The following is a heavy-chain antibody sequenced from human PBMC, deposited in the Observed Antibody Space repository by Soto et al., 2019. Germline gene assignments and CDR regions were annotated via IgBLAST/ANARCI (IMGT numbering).Heavy chain of an antibody. Sequence: ASVKVSCKASGGTFSSYSISWVLQAPGQGLEWMGGIIPIFGTANYAQKFQGRVTITADESTSTAYMELSSLRSEDTAVYYCARDLNGPQPLDYWGQGTLVTVSS. CDR2: IIPIFGTA. CDR3: ARDLNGPQPLDY. D-gene: IGHD2-2*01. V-gene: IGHV1-69*13. J-gene: IGHJ4*02. CDR1: GGTFSSYS.